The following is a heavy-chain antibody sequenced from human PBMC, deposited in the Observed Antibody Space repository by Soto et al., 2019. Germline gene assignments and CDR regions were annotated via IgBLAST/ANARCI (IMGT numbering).Heavy chain of an antibody. CDR1: GYTVDNYA. CDR3: ARVQYSGYDFKLAFDI. J-gene: IGHJ3*02. CDR2: IHAGNGYT. V-gene: IGHV1-3*01. Sequence: QVQLVQSGAQVKKPGASVKVSCKASGYTVDNYALHGVRLAPGRRLEWMGWIHAGNGYTKYSQSFQGRVTITRDTSASTVHMDLSSLRSEDTAVYYCARVQYSGYDFKLAFDIWGQGKMVTVSS. D-gene: IGHD5-12*01.